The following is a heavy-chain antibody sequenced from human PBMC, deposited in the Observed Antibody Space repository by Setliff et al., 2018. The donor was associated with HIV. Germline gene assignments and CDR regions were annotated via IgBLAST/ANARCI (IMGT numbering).Heavy chain of an antibody. Sequence: ASVKVSCKATEFIIFANKMNWVRQAPGQGLEWIGRISPDNGAAEYAPQFQGRVIMTVDTSISTAYLEIPRLTSDDAAVYYCALPRVFDSFHVWGQGTMVTVSS. J-gene: IGHJ3*01. CDR3: ALPRVFDSFHV. CDR1: EFIIFANK. CDR2: ISPDNGAA. V-gene: IGHV1-2*06.